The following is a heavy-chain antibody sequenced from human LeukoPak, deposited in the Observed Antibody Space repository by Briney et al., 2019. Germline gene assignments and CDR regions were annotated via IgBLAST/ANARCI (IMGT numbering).Heavy chain of an antibody. CDR1: GFTFSSYW. J-gene: IGHJ4*02. D-gene: IGHD3-3*01. CDR3: ASALPYYDFWSGYYGLGTFGY. Sequence: GGSLRLSCAASGFTFSSYWMSWVRQAPGKGLEWVANIKQDGSEKYYVDSVKGRFTISRDNAKNSLYLQMNSLRAEDTAVYYCASALPYYDFWSGYYGLGTFGYWGQGTLVTVSS. CDR2: IKQDGSEK. V-gene: IGHV3-7*01.